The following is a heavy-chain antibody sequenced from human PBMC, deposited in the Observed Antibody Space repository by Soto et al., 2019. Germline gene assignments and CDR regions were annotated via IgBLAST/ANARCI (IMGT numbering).Heavy chain of an antibody. CDR3: ARRLERSGPYYLDS. Sequence: QVQLVQSGAEVKKPGASVKVSCKASGYTFATYDFAWVRQATGQGLGWMGWMNPYTGNTGYAQAFRGRLTMTRNTSITTAYLELSSLTSGDTAVYFCARRLERSGPYYLDSWGQGTLVTVSS. CDR1: GYTFATYD. J-gene: IGHJ4*02. CDR2: MNPYTGNT. V-gene: IGHV1-8*01. D-gene: IGHD3-16*01.